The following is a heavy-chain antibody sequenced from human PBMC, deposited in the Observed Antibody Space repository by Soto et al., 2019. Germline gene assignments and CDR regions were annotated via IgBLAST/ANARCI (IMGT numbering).Heavy chain of an antibody. CDR1: GGAFSGYY. J-gene: IGHJ4*02. V-gene: IGHV4-34*01. D-gene: IGHD3-9*01. CDR3: ASTPHRYFPY. CDR2: INHSGST. Sequence: TETLSLTCAVYGGAFSGYYWSWIRQPPGKGLEWIGEINHSGSTNYNPSLKSRVTISVDTSKNQFSLKLSSVTAADTDVYYCASTPHRYFPYWGQGNLVNVS.